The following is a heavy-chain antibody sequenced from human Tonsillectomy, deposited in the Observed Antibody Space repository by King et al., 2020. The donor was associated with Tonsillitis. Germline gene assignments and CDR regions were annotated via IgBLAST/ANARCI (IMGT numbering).Heavy chain of an antibody. CDR1: GFTFDDYA. J-gene: IGHJ4*02. CDR2: ISWNSVNI. V-gene: IGHV3-9*01. CDR3: AKGAIAVAGSYYFAY. D-gene: IGHD6-19*01. Sequence: VQLVESGGGLVQPGRSLRLSCAASGFTFDDYAMHWVRQAPGKGLEWVSGISWNSVNIGYADSVKGRFTISRDNAKNSLFLQMNSLRAEDTALYYCAKGAIAVAGSYYFAYWGQGTLVTVSS.